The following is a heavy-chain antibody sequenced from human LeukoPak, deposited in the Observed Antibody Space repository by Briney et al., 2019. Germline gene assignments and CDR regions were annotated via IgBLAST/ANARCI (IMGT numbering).Heavy chain of an antibody. CDR2: IKEDGSEK. D-gene: IGHD4-11*01. J-gene: IGHJ4*02. CDR3: ARDYNNYPSY. V-gene: IGHV3-7*04. Sequence: GGSLRLSCAASGFTFSSYWMTWVRQAPGKGLEWVANIKEDGSEKYYVDSVKGRFTISRDNAKNTLYLQMNSLRAEDTAVYYCARDYNNYPSYWGQGTLVTVSS. CDR1: GFTFSSYW.